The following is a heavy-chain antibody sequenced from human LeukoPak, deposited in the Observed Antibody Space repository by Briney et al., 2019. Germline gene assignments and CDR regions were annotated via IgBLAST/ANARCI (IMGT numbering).Heavy chain of an antibody. V-gene: IGHV1-69*02. J-gene: IGHJ5*02. Sequence: VKVSCKASGGTFSSYTIIWVRQAPGQGLEWMGRMIPILGIANYAQKFQGRITITADKSTSTAYMELSSLRSEDTAVYYCARGYCSSTSCFWAKRFDPWGQGTLVTVSS. CDR3: ARGYCSSTSCFWAKRFDP. D-gene: IGHD2-2*01. CDR2: MIPILGIA. CDR1: GGTFSSYT.